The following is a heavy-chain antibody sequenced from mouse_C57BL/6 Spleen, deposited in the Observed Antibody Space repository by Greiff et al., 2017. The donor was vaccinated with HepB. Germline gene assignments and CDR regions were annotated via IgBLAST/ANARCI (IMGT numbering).Heavy chain of an antibody. CDR1: GYTFTSYW. V-gene: IGHV1-50*01. J-gene: IGHJ1*03. CDR3: ARAGPNDGYHWYFDV. CDR2: IDPSDSYT. Sequence: QVQLQQPGAELVKPGASVKLSCKASGYTFTSYWMQWVKQRPGQGLEWIGEIDPSDSYTNYNQKFKGKATLTVDTSSSTAYMQLSSLTSEDSAVYYCARAGPNDGYHWYFDVWGTGTTVTVSS. D-gene: IGHD2-3*01.